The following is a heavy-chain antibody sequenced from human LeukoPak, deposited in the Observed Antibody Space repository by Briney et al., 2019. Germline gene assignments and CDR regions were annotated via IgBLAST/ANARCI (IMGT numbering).Heavy chain of an antibody. Sequence: SETLSLTCTVSGGSISGYYWSWIRQPPGKGLEWIGYIYYSGSTKYNPSLKSRVTMSVDTPRNQFSLKLSSVTAADTAVYYCARGITVTTYYYYGMDVWGQGTTVTVSS. V-gene: IGHV4-59*01. J-gene: IGHJ6*02. D-gene: IGHD4-17*01. CDR3: ARGITVTTYYYYGMDV. CDR2: IYYSGST. CDR1: GGSISGYY.